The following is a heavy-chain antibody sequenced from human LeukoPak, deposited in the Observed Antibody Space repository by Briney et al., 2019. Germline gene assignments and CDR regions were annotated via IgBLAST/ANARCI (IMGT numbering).Heavy chain of an antibody. CDR2: ISGSGGRT. Sequence: PGGSLRLSCAASGFTFGSYAMSWVRQAPGEGLEWVSAISGSGGRTYYADSVKGRFTISRDNSKNTLYLQMNSLRADDTAVYYCAKGNGDHAIHPDYWGQGTLVTVSS. V-gene: IGHV3-23*01. J-gene: IGHJ4*02. D-gene: IGHD4-17*01. CDR1: GFTFGSYA. CDR3: AKGNGDHAIHPDY.